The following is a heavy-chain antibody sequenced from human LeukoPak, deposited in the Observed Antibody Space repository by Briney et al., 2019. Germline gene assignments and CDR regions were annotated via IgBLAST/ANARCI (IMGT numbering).Heavy chain of an antibody. V-gene: IGHV3-23*01. CDR2: ISASGGST. D-gene: IGHD6-19*01. CDR1: GFTFRSYA. Sequence: GGSLRLSCAASGFTFRSYAMSWVRQAPGKGLEWVSTISASGGSTGYADSVKGRFTISRDNSKNTLYLQMNSLRAEDTAVYYCAKDPRRSSGWFGAFDIWGQGTMVTVSS. J-gene: IGHJ3*02. CDR3: AKDPRRSSGWFGAFDI.